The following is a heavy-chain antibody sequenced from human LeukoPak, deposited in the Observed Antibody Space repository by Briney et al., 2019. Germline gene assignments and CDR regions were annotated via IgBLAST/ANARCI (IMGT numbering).Heavy chain of an antibody. CDR3: ARSRAEKVPVWGSYRHHDAFDI. D-gene: IGHD3-16*02. V-gene: IGHV5-51*01. J-gene: IGHJ3*02. CDR1: GYSFPNYW. CDR2: IYPGDSGT. Sequence: PGESLKISCKGSGYSFPNYWIGWVRQMPGKGLEWMGIIYPGDSGTTYKPSFQGQVTISADKSISTAYLQWSSLKASDTATYYCARSRAEKVPVWGSYRHHDAFDIWGQGTRVTVSP.